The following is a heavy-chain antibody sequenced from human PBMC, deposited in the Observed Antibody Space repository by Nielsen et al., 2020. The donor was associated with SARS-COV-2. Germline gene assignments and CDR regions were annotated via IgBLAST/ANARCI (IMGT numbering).Heavy chain of an antibody. CDR3: ARRVGTGVNSFIPYYYYDGMDV. Sequence: SETLSLTCTVSGGSISSYYWSWIRQLPGKGREWIGYIYYSESTNYNPSLKSRFTISVDTSKNQFSLKLSSVTAADTAVYYCARRVGTGVNSFIPYYYYDGMDVWGQGTTVTVSS. D-gene: IGHD4-23*01. CDR2: IYYSEST. CDR1: GGSISSYY. J-gene: IGHJ6*02. V-gene: IGHV4-59*01.